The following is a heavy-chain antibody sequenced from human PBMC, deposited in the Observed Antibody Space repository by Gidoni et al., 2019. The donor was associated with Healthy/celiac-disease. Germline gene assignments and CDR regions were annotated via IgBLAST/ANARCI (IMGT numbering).Heavy chain of an antibody. V-gene: IGHV3-21*01. Sequence: EVQLVESGGGLVKPGGSLRLSCAASGFTFSSYSMNWVRQAPGKGLEWVSSISSSSSYIYYADSVKGRFTISRDNAKNSLYLQMNSLRAEDTAVYYCAGGGYSYGKFDYWGQGTLVTVSS. D-gene: IGHD5-18*01. CDR2: ISSSSSYI. CDR1: GFTFSSYS. CDR3: AGGGYSYGKFDY. J-gene: IGHJ4*02.